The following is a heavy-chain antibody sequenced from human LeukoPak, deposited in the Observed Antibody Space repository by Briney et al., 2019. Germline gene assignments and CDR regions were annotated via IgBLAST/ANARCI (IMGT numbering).Heavy chain of an antibody. CDR2: INHSGST. Sequence: SETLSLTCAVYGVSFSGYYWSWIRQPPGKGLEWIGEINHSGSTNYNPSLKSRVTISVDTSKNQFSLKLSSVTAADTAVYYCARLRCSGGSCYYYYGMDVWGQGTTVTVSS. CDR3: ARLRCSGGSCYYYYGMDV. V-gene: IGHV4-34*01. J-gene: IGHJ6*02. CDR1: GVSFSGYY. D-gene: IGHD2-15*01.